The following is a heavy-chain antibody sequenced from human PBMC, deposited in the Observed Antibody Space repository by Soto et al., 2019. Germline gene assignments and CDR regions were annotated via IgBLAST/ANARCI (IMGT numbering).Heavy chain of an antibody. CDR2: ISYTGST. CDR3: AREGVAAPYYYYGMDV. CDR1: GDSIRSYY. J-gene: IGHJ6*02. Sequence: SETLSLTCTVSGDSIRSYYWSWIRQPPGKGLEWIGYISYTGSTHYNPSLKSRVTISADTSKNQFSLKLSSVTTADTALYYCAREGVAAPYYYYGMDVWGQGSTVTVSS. V-gene: IGHV4-59*01. D-gene: IGHD2-15*01.